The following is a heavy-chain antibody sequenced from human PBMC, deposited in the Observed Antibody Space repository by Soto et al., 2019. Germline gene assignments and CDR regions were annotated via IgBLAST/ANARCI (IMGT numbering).Heavy chain of an antibody. CDR2: IKHSGST. Sequence: GSRTWYWRSGVHENQVNVLEWIGEIKHSGSTNYNPSLKSRVTISVDTSKNQFSLKLSSVTAADTAVFYCARVVYAVMVTRYYYHGTDVRAQGTTVTVS. CDR1: GSRTWYW. D-gene: IGHD5-18*01. J-gene: IGHJ6*02. CDR3: ARVVYAVMVTRYYYHGTDV. V-gene: IGHV4-34*01.